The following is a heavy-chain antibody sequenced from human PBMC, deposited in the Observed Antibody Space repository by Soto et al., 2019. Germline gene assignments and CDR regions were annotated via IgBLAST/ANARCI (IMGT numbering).Heavy chain of an antibody. V-gene: IGHV1-18*01. D-gene: IGHD3-3*01. CDR3: ARGLGFDNYDVWSGYYTGMDV. Sequence: ASVKVSCKASGYTFTSYVISWVRQAPGQGLEWMGWISAYNGNTNYAQKLQGRVTMTTDTSTSTAYMELRSLRSDDTAVYYCARGLGFDNYDVWSGYYTGMDVWGQGTTVTVSS. J-gene: IGHJ6*02. CDR2: ISAYNGNT. CDR1: GYTFTSYV.